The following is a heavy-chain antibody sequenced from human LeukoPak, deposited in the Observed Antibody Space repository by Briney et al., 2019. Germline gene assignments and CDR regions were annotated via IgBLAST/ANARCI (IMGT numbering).Heavy chain of an antibody. D-gene: IGHD1-1*01. Sequence: PGGSLRLSCAISGFIFNTNGMNWVRPSPGQGLEWLAIIGGGDKSTYYADSVKGRFAISRDNSKTTVFLHRNRLRVEDTAVYYCARGVYWSLDYWGQGNPVTVSS. V-gene: IGHV3-23*01. CDR1: GFIFNTNG. J-gene: IGHJ4*02. CDR3: ARGVYWSLDY. CDR2: IGGGDKST.